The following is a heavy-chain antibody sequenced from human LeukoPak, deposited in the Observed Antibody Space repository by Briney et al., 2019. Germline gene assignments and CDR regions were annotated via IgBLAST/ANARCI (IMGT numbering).Heavy chain of an antibody. J-gene: IGHJ4*02. Sequence: GGSLRLSCAGSGFTFSTYGMHWVRQALGKGLEWVAVISYDGSLQYYADSVKGRFTISRDNSKSMVFLQMSSLRIDDTAVYYCAKDLGHDWGQGTLVTVSS. CDR2: ISYDGSLQ. V-gene: IGHV3-30*18. CDR3: AKDLGHD. CDR1: GFTFSTYG.